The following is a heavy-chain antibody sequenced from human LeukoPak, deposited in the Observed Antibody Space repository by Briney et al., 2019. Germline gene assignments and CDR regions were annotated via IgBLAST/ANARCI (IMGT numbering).Heavy chain of an antibody. Sequence: PGGSLRLSCAASGFTFSTYSMNWVRQAPGKGLEWVSSISGTSSYIYYADSVKGRFTISRDNAKNSLSLQMNSLRAEDTAVYYCARGPNYPSPSPFDYWGQGTLVTVSS. J-gene: IGHJ4*02. V-gene: IGHV3-21*01. CDR1: GFTFSTYS. CDR3: ARGPNYPSPSPFDY. D-gene: IGHD5-24*01. CDR2: ISGTSSYI.